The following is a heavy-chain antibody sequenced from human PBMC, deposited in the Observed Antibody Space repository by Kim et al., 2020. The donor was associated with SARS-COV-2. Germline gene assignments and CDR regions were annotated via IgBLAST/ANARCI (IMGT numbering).Heavy chain of an antibody. Sequence: YVDPAKGRFTITRDNSKTTLYLQMNSLRAEDTAVYYCAKDGTAYSSSLDYWGQGTLVTVSS. D-gene: IGHD6-13*01. J-gene: IGHJ4*02. V-gene: IGHV3-30*02. CDR3: AKDGTAYSSSLDY.